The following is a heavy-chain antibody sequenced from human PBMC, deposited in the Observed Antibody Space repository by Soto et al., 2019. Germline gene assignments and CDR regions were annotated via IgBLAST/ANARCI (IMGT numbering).Heavy chain of an antibody. CDR3: ARVKDTAMDGSVDY. V-gene: IGHV4-59*01. CDR2: IYYSGST. J-gene: IGHJ4*02. CDR1: GGSISSYY. Sequence: SETLSLTCTVSGGSISSYYWSWIRQPPGKGLEWIGYIYYSGSTNYNPSLKSRVTISVDTSKNQFSLKLSSVTAADTAVYYCARVKDTAMDGSVDYWGQGTLVTVSS. D-gene: IGHD5-18*01.